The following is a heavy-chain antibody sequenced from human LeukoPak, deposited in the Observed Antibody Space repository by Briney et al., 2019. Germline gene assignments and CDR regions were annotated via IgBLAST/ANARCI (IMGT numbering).Heavy chain of an antibody. J-gene: IGHJ5*02. CDR2: IYYSGRA. CDR3: ARGGVEMAAIRPDNRFDP. V-gene: IGHV4-59*08. Sequence: SETLSLTCTVSGCSISTNAWNWVRQPPGQGLEWIVYIYYSGRADYNPSPKRRGTTSVDTSKNQLSLKLASVTAEDTDVYYCARGGVEMAAIRPDNRFDPWGQGTLVTVSS. D-gene: IGHD5-24*01. CDR1: GCSISTNA.